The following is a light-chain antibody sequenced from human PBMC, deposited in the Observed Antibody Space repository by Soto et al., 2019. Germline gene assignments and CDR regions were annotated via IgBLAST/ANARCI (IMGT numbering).Light chain of an antibody. CDR2: GNM. V-gene: IGLV1-40*01. CDR1: YSNIGEGYD. CDR3: QSYDNSLSGVV. J-gene: IGLJ2*01. Sequence: QSALTQPPSLSGAPGQRVTISCTGTYSNIGEGYDVQWYQQLPGTAPKLLIYGNMNRPSGVPDRFSGSKSGTSASLAITGLQAEDEAEYYCQSYDNSLSGVVFGGGTKLTVL.